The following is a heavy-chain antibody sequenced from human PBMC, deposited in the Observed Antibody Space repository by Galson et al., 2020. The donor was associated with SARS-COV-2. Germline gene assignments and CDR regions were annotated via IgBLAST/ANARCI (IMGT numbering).Heavy chain of an antibody. J-gene: IGHJ4*02. V-gene: IGHV3-74*01. Sequence: ALHGESLKISCAASGFTFSSYWMHWVRQAPGKGLVWVSRIYSEGSSTSYADSVKGQFTISGDNAKNTLYLQMNSLRAEDTAVYYCARGDMGNDYFDYWGQGTWVTVSS. D-gene: IGHD7-27*01. CDR1: GFTFSSYW. CDR3: ARGDMGNDYFDY. CDR2: IYSEGSST.